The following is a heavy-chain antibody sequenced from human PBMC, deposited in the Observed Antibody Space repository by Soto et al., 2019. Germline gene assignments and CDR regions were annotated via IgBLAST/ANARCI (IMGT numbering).Heavy chain of an antibody. V-gene: IGHV4-34*01. CDR2: INHSALT. D-gene: IGHD5-18*01. CDR1: GEPFSPYF. J-gene: IGHJ5*02. CDR3: ARGAGYSDNYFDT. Sequence: SETLSLTCAVYGEPFSPYFWTWIRQPPGKGLEWIGEINHSALTNYNPSLKSRVTISVDTSKNQFSLKVRSVTAADMAVYYCARGAGYSDNYFDTWGLGTLVTVSS.